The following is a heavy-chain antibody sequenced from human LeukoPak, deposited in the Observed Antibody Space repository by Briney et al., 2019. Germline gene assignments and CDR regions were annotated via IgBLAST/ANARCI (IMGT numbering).Heavy chain of an antibody. D-gene: IGHD3-22*01. CDR3: VRDIDESSGYFDF. V-gene: IGHV3-7*01. CDR1: GFTPSSFW. CDR2: IKQDGSEK. Sequence: PGGSLRLSCVASGFTPSSFWLTWVRQAPGKGLEWVANIKQDGSEKYYVDSVKGRFTISRDNAKNSLYLQMNNLRAEDTAVYYCVRDIDESSGYFDFWGQGTMVAVSS. J-gene: IGHJ5*01.